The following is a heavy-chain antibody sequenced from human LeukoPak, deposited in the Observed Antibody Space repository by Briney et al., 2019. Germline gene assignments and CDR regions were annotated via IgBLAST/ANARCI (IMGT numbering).Heavy chain of an antibody. CDR3: ARDRPTGRSRGVVVQ. CDR1: GFTFDTYA. J-gene: IGHJ4*02. CDR2: ISSGGTYI. V-gene: IGHV3-21*01. Sequence: GGSLRLSCAASGFTFDTYAMTWVRQAPGKGLEWVSSISSGGTYIYYAESVRGRSTISRDNTKNFLYLQLSTLRVEDTAVYYCARDRPTGRSRGVVVQWGQGTLVTVPS. D-gene: IGHD2-15*01.